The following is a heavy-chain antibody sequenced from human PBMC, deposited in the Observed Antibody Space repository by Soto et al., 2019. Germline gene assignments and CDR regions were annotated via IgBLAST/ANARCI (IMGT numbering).Heavy chain of an antibody. V-gene: IGHV4-59*08. D-gene: IGHD1-7*01. CDR2: VYSTGGT. CDR3: VRQGIGKLPGRVDV. J-gene: IGHJ6*02. CDR1: SGPSSSHN. Sequence: QVQLQQSGPGLVKPSETLSLTCSVSSGPSSSHNWGWIRQPPGRGLEWIGYVYSTGGTSYNPSLKRRVTISADTSTNHISLTLTSVTAADTAVYYCVRQGIGKLPGRVDVWGQGTTVRVSS.